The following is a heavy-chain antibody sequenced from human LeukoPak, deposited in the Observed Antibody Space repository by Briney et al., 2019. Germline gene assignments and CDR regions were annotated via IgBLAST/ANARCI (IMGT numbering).Heavy chain of an antibody. CDR3: ARAGAVVDNWFDP. J-gene: IGHJ5*02. D-gene: IGHD2-15*01. Sequence: EASAKVSCKASAYTFNTYGITLVRQGPGQGLEWMGWISGYYGKTKYAHKLHDRVTMNTDTSTTTAYMELRSLRSDDTAVYYCARAGAVVDNWFDPWGQGTLVTVSS. CDR1: AYTFNTYG. CDR2: ISGYYGKT. V-gene: IGHV1-18*01.